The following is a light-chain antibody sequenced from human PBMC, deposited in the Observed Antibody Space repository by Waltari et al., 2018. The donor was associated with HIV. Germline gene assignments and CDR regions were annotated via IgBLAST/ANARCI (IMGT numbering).Light chain of an antibody. J-gene: IGKJ3*01. CDR3: LQTTHWPPFS. CDR2: KVS. CDR1: QTLVSSDGNTY. V-gene: IGKV2-30*01. Sequence: VTLGQPASISCKSSQTLVSSDGNTYLNWFQQRPGQSPRRLIYKVSYRDFGVSDRFSGSGSGTDFKLKISRVEAEDVGDYFCLQTTHWPPFSFGPGTKVDF.